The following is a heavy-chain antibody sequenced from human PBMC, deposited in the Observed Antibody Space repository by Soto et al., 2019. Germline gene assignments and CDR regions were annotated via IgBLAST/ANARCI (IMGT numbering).Heavy chain of an antibody. CDR1: GGTFSSYA. CDR2: LIPIFGTA. J-gene: IGHJ6*02. CDR3: ARGTVVRAAMMGYGMEV. D-gene: IGHD2-2*01. Sequence: SVKVSCKASGGTFSSYAISWVRPAPGQGLEWMGGLIPIFGTANYAQKLQGRVTITADKSTSTAYMELSSLRSEDTAVYYCARGTVVRAAMMGYGMEVWGQGTTVTVSS. V-gene: IGHV1-69*06.